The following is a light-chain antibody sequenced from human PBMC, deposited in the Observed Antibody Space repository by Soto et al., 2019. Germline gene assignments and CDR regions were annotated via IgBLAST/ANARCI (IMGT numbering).Light chain of an antibody. CDR3: GSYTSTDTPFV. V-gene: IGLV2-14*01. CDR2: EVN. Sequence: QAVLTQPSSVSGSPAESITISCTGTSTDVGGYNYVSWYQHHPGKGPKLIIYEVNNRPSGVSDRFSGSKSGNKASLTISNLEAEDESDYYCGSYTSTDTPFVFGTGTKVTVL. CDR1: STDVGGYNY. J-gene: IGLJ1*01.